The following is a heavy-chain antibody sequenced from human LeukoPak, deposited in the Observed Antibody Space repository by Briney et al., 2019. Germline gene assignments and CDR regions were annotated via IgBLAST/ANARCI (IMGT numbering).Heavy chain of an antibody. Sequence: GESLKISCKGSGYSFNTYWIIWVRQLPGKGLEWMGLIYPGDSDPIYSPSFQGQVTISADRSINTAFLQWRSLKAPDTAMYYCARLYYYEATGYFFVKEWDYWGQGTQVTVSS. V-gene: IGHV5-51*01. CDR3: ARLYYYEATGYFFVKEWDY. CDR1: GYSFNTYW. J-gene: IGHJ4*02. D-gene: IGHD3-22*01. CDR2: IYPGDSDP.